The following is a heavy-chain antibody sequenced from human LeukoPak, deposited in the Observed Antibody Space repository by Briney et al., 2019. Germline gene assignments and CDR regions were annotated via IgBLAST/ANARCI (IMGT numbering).Heavy chain of an antibody. CDR3: ANAAIVGATPGDY. V-gene: IGHV3-21*01. CDR2: TSSGSTYI. J-gene: IGHJ4*02. Sequence: GGSLRLSCAASGFTFSSYSMNWVRQAPGKGLEWVSSTSSGSTYIYYADSMKGRFTISRDNAKKSLYLQMNSLRAEDTAVYYCANAAIVGATPGDYWGQGTLVTVSS. D-gene: IGHD1-26*01. CDR1: GFTFSSYS.